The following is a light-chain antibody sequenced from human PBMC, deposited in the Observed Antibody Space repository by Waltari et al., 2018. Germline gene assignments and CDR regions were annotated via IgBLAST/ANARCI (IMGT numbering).Light chain of an antibody. Sequence: QSALTQLPSASGSPGQSVTISCTATSSDVGAYHYVSWYQQHPGKAPKLMVYEVSKRPSGVPDRFSGSKSGNTASLTVSGLQAEDEADYFCSSYAGSKYVFGTGTKLTVL. J-gene: IGLJ1*01. CDR3: SSYAGSKYV. V-gene: IGLV2-8*01. CDR2: EVS. CDR1: SSDVGAYHY.